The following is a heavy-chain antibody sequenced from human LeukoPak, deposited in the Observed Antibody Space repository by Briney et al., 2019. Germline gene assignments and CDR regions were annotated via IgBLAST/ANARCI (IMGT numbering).Heavy chain of an antibody. J-gene: IGHJ4*02. CDR3: ASGSSSWYREFLLDY. Sequence: GRSLRLSCAASRLTFSSYAMHWVRQAPGKGLEWVAVISYDGSNKYYADSVKGRFTISRDNSKNTLYLQMNSLRAEDTAVYYCASGSSSWYREFLLDYWGQGTLVTVSS. CDR2: ISYDGSNK. V-gene: IGHV3-30-3*01. D-gene: IGHD6-13*01. CDR1: RLTFSSYA.